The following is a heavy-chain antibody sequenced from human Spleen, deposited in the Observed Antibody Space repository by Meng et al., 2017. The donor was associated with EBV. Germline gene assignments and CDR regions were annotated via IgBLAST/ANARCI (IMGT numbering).Heavy chain of an antibody. CDR3: ANGNFHYDTSAYYPDY. V-gene: IGHV3-30*18. CDR1: GFTFSSYG. D-gene: IGHD3-22*01. J-gene: IGHJ4*02. CDR2: ISYDGSNK. Sequence: QEQRVQSGGGVVQPGRSLGLSCAGSGFTFSSYGMHWVRQAPGKGLEWVAIISYDGSNKYYADSVKGRFTISRDNSNNTVYLQMSSLRAEDTAVYYCANGNFHYDTSAYYPDYWGQGTLVTVSS.